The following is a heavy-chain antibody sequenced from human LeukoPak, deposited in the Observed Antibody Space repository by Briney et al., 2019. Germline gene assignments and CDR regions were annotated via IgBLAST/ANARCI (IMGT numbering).Heavy chain of an antibody. D-gene: IGHD6-19*01. J-gene: IGHJ3*02. CDR3: AKGYSSGWYDAFDI. CDR1: GFTFSSYG. Sequence: PGGSLRLSCAASGFTFSSYGMHWVRQAPGKGLEWVAVIWYDGSYKYYADSVKGRFTISRDNSKNTLYLQMNSLRAEDTAVYYCAKGYSSGWYDAFDIWGQGTMVTVSS. CDR2: IWYDGSYK. V-gene: IGHV3-33*08.